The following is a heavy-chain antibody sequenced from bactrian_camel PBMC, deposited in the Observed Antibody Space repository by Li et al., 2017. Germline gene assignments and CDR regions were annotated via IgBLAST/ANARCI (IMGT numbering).Heavy chain of an antibody. Sequence: HVQLVESGGGSVQSGGSLRLSCAVSADTTTDYCMGWVRQAQGKERELVSRIGCDGVADYADSVKGRFTASRDNAKNTLYLQMDSLKPEDTAMYYCAASRDWYCAPWMKEAEFSYWGQGTQVTVS. CDR2: IGCDGVA. V-gene: IGHV3S6*01. D-gene: IGHD6*01. J-gene: IGHJ6*01. CDR1: ADTTTDYC. CDR3: AASRDWYCAPWMKEAEFSY.